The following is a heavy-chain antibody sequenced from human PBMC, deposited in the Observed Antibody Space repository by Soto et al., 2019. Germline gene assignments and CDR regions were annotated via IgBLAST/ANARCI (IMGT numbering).Heavy chain of an antibody. Sequence: QVQLVQSGTEVREPGASVKVSCKASGYTFTSYYIHWVRQAPGQGLEWMGIINPGGDSTRYAQKFQGRVSMTRDTSTSTIYMEQSSLRYEDTAVYYCARRNCKSTSCFFDYWGQGTLVTVSS. CDR3: ARRNCKSTSCFFDY. D-gene: IGHD2-2*01. J-gene: IGHJ4*02. CDR2: INPGGDST. CDR1: GYTFTSYY. V-gene: IGHV1-46*01.